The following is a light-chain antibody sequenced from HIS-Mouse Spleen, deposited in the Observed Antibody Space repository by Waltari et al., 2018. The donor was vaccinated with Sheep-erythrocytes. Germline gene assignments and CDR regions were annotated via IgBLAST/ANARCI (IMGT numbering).Light chain of an antibody. V-gene: IGLV2-23*01. J-gene: IGLJ3*02. CDR3: CSYAGSSTPWV. Sequence: QSALTQPASVSGSPGQSITISCTGPRSDVGSYNLFSCYQQHPGNAPKLMIYEGSKRPSGVSNRFSGSKSGNTASLTISGLQAEDEADYYCCSYAGSSTPWVFGGGTKLTVL. CDR2: EGS. CDR1: RSDVGSYNL.